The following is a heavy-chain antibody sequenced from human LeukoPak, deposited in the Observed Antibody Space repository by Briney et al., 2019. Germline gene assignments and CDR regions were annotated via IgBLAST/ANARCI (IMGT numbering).Heavy chain of an antibody. CDR1: GFTFDDYG. V-gene: IGHV3-20*04. CDR3: ARARYNWNDGAYDY. J-gene: IGHJ4*02. D-gene: IGHD1-1*01. Sequence: GGSLRLSCAASGFTFDDYGMSWVRQAPGKGLEWVSGINWNGVSTGYADSVKGRFTISRDNAKNSLYLQMNSLRAEDTALYYCARARYNWNDGAYDYWGQGTLVTVSS. CDR2: INWNGVST.